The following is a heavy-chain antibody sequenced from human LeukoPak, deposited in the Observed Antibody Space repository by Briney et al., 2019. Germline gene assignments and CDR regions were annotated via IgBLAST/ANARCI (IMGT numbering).Heavy chain of an antibody. CDR3: ASYLYWCSDLEY. CDR1: GFTFSDYW. Sequence: GGSLRLFCAVSGFTFSDYWMTWVREAPGKGLEWVANIKPEGSVIYCVGSVRGRFTISRDNAKNSLYLKMNSLRVEDTAVYYCASYLYWCSDLEYWGQGTLVTVSS. V-gene: IGHV3-7*01. D-gene: IGHD2-8*02. CDR2: IKPEGSVI. J-gene: IGHJ4*02.